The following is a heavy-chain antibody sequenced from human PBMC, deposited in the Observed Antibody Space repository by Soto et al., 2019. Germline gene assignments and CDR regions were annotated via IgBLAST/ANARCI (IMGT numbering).Heavy chain of an antibody. CDR1: GFTFSSYD. Sequence: SGGSLRLSCAASGFTFSSYDMHWVRQATGKGLEWVSAIGTAGDTYYPGSVKGRFTISRENAKNSLYLQMNSLRAGDTAVYYCARRTLAAADNVLDYWGQGTLVTGSS. V-gene: IGHV3-13*01. CDR3: ARRTLAAADNVLDY. J-gene: IGHJ4*02. D-gene: IGHD6-13*01. CDR2: IGTAGDT.